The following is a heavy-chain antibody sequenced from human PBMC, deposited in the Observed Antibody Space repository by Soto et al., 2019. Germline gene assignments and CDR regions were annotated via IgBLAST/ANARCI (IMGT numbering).Heavy chain of an antibody. CDR2: ISAYNGNT. V-gene: IGHV1-18*01. Sequence: ASVKVSCKASGYTFTSYGISWVRQAPGQGLEWMGWISAYNGNTNYAQKLQGRVTMATDTSTSTAYMELRSLRSDDTAVYYCARFYYDEWYYYGMDVWGQGTTVTVSS. CDR3: ARFYYDEWYYYGMDV. J-gene: IGHJ6*02. CDR1: GYTFTSYG. D-gene: IGHD3-22*01.